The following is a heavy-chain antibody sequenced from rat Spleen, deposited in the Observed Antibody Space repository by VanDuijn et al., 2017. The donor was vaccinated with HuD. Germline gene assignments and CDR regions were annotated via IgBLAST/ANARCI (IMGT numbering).Heavy chain of an antibody. CDR2: ICAGGGDT. CDR1: GFTFSNYY. J-gene: IGHJ3*01. Sequence: EVQLVESGGGLVQPGRSLKLSCAASGFTFSNYYMAWVRQAPTRSLDWVASICAGGGDTNYRDSVKGRFTISRDNAKSTLYLQMNSLRSEDTATYYCSRGLGPHWFAYWGQGILVTVSS. CDR3: SRGLGPHWFAY. V-gene: IGHV5-25*01. D-gene: IGHD4-6*01.